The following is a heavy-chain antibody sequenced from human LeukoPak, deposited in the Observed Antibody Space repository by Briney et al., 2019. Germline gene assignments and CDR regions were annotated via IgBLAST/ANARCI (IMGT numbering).Heavy chain of an antibody. CDR2: IWYDGGKK. CDR1: GFIFDTYG. D-gene: IGHD6-13*01. V-gene: IGHV3-33*03. Sequence: GGSLRLSCAASGFIFDTYGMHWVRQAPGKGLEWVAVIWYDGGKKYYADSVKGRFTISRDNSKNTLYLQMNSLRAEDTAVYYCAKGRIAAAGTDHFDYWGQGTLVTVSS. J-gene: IGHJ4*02. CDR3: AKGRIAAAGTDHFDY.